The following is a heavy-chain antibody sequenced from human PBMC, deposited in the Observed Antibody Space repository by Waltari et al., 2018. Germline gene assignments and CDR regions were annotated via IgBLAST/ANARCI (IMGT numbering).Heavy chain of an antibody. J-gene: IGHJ4*02. CDR1: GFAVSTSW. CDR3: ARGRVDFAY. CDR2: VKEDGSEK. V-gene: IGHV3-7*01. Sequence: EVQLVESGGNLVQPGGALRLSCAASGFAVSTSWMSWVRQAPGKGLEWVANVKEDGSEKYYVDSVKGRFTISRDNAKNSLYLQMNSLRAEDTAVYFCARGRVDFAYWGQGTLVTVSS.